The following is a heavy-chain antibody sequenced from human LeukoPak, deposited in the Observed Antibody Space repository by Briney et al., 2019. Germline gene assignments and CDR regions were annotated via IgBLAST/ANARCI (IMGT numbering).Heavy chain of an antibody. Sequence: GGSLRLSCAASGFTFSSYDMHWVRQATGKGLEWVSGIGTSGDIYYAGSVKGPFTISRENANTSLYLKVNSLRAGDTAVYYCARAGYSSTWYSLYFALWGRGTLVTVSS. CDR1: GFTFSSYD. CDR2: IGTSGDI. J-gene: IGHJ2*01. CDR3: ARAGYSSTWYSLYFAL. V-gene: IGHV3-13*01. D-gene: IGHD6-13*01.